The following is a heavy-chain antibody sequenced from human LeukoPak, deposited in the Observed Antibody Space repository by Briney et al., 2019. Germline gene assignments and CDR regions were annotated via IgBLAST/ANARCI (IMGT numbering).Heavy chain of an antibody. D-gene: IGHD5-12*01. CDR2: IYYSGST. V-gene: IGHV4-31*03. CDR3: ARGWPPYDSVPFDY. CDR1: GGSISSGGYY. J-gene: IGHJ4*02. Sequence: PSETLSLTCTVSGGSISSGGYYWSWIRQHPGKGLEWIGYIYYSGSTYYNPSLKSRVTISVDTSKNQFSLKLRSVTAADTAVYYCARGWPPYDSVPFDYWGQGTLVTVSS.